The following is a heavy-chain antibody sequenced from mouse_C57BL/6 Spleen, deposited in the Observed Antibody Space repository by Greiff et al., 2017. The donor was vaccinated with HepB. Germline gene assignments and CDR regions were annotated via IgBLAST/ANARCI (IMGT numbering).Heavy chain of an antibody. CDR3: ARWDYDYYAMDY. Sequence: EVQLVESEGGLVQPGSSMKLSCTASGFTFSDYYMAWVRQVPEKGLEWVANINYDGSSTYYLDSLKSRFIISRDNAKNILYLQMSSLKSEDTATYYCARWDYDYYAMDYWGQGTSVTVSS. J-gene: IGHJ4*01. D-gene: IGHD1-1*02. CDR2: INYDGSST. CDR1: GFTFSDYY. V-gene: IGHV5-16*01.